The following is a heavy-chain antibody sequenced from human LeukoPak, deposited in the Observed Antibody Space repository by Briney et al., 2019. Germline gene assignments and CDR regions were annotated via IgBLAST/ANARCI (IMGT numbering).Heavy chain of an antibody. Sequence: PSETLSLTCAVSGGSISSGGYSWSWIRQPPGKGLEWIGYIYHSGSTYYNPSLKSRVTISVDRSKNQFSLKLSSVTAADTAVYYCARAARRSSGWYGLWWFDPWGQGTLVTVSS. D-gene: IGHD6-19*01. CDR3: ARAARRSSGWYGLWWFDP. CDR1: GGSISSGGYS. J-gene: IGHJ5*02. V-gene: IGHV4-30-2*01. CDR2: IYHSGST.